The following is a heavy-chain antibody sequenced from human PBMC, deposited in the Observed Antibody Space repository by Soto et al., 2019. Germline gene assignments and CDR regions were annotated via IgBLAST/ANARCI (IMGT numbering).Heavy chain of an antibody. D-gene: IGHD3-3*01. V-gene: IGHV4-34*09. CDR1: GVSFRLYY. Sequence: TLSLTCAFYGVSFRLYYWRWIRPHPGKGLEWLGYIYYSGSTYYNPSLQSRATTSVDTYKNQFSLKLSSVTAADTAVYYIARITIFGVVIQTYYFDYWGQGTLVTVSS. CDR2: IYYSGST. J-gene: IGHJ4*02. CDR3: ARITIFGVVIQTYYFDY.